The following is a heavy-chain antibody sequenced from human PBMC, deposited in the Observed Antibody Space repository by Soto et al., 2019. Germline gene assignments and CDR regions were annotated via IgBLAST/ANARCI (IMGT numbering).Heavy chain of an antibody. CDR2: IYTSGGT. V-gene: IGHV4-4*07. CDR3: ARERREEIHDGYDIDY. Sequence: SETLSLTCTVSGGSISDYYWSWIRQPAGKGLEWIGRIYTSGGTDYNPSLKSRVTITIDTSKSQFSLKVTSMTAADTAVYYCARERREEIHDGYDIDYWGQGTLETVSS. D-gene: IGHD5-12*01. J-gene: IGHJ4*02. CDR1: GGSISDYY.